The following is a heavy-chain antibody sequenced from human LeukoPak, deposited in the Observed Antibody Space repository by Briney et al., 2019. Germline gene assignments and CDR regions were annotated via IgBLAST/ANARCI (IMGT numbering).Heavy chain of an antibody. D-gene: IGHD6-13*01. CDR3: ARRGSSWYHFDY. CDR2: IYYSGST. V-gene: IGHV4-39*01. Sequence: TSETLSLTCTVSGGSISSYYWGWIRQPPGKGLEWIGSIYYSGSTYYNPSLKSRVTISVDTSKNQFSLKLSSVTAADTAVYYCARRGSSWYHFDYWGQGTLVTVSS. J-gene: IGHJ4*02. CDR1: GGSISSYY.